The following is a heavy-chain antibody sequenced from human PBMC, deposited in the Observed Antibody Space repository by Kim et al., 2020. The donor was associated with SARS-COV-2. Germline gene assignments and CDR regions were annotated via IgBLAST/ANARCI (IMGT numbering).Heavy chain of an antibody. Sequence: SETLSLTCTVSGGSISSGGYYWSWIRQHPGKGLEWIGYIYYSGSTYYNPSLKSRVTISVDTSKNQFSLKLSSVTAADTAVYYCARSRDRGGGDAFYFDYWGQGTLVTVSS. D-gene: IGHD2-21*02. CDR3: ARSRDRGGGDAFYFDY. CDR2: IYYSGST. V-gene: IGHV4-31*03. J-gene: IGHJ4*02. CDR1: GGSISSGGYY.